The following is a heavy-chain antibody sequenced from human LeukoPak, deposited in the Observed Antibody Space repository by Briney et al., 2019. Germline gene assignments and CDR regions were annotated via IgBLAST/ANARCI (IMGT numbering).Heavy chain of an antibody. CDR3: ARDPRSIAVAGTISYFDY. V-gene: IGHV1-46*01. J-gene: IGHJ4*02. D-gene: IGHD6-19*01. CDR2: INPSGGST. Sequence: ASVKVSCKASGYTFTSYYMHWVRQAPGQGLEWMGGINPSGGSTSYAQKFQGRVTMTRDMSTSTVYMELSSLRSEDTAVYYCARDPRSIAVAGTISYFDYWGQGTLVTVSS. CDR1: GYTFTSYY.